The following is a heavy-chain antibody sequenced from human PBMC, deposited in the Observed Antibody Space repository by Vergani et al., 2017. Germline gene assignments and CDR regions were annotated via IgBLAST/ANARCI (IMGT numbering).Heavy chain of an antibody. CDR3: ARDQNYGDYYYYYYMDV. J-gene: IGHJ6*03. D-gene: IGHD4-17*01. Sequence: QVQLVESGGGVVQTGRSLRLSCAASGFTFSSYAMHWVRQAPGKGLEGVAVISYDGSNKYYADSVKGRFTIDRDNYKNTLYLQMNSLRAEDTSVYYCARDQNYGDYYYYYYMDVWGKGTTVTVSS. CDR2: ISYDGSNK. V-gene: IGHV3-30*04. CDR1: GFTFSSYA.